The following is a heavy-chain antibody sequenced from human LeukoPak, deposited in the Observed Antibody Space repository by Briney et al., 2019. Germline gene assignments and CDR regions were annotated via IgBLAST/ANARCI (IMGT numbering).Heavy chain of an antibody. CDR2: IYYSGST. D-gene: IGHD3-3*01. J-gene: IGHJ4*02. CDR1: GGSISSYY. Sequence: SETLSLTCTVSGGSISSYYWSRIRQPPGKGLEWIGYIYYSGSTNYNPSLKSRVTISVDTSKNQFSLKLSSVTAADTAVYYCARGVLRFLEWLPTAYFDYWGQGTLVTASS. CDR3: ARGVLRFLEWLPTAYFDY. V-gene: IGHV4-59*01.